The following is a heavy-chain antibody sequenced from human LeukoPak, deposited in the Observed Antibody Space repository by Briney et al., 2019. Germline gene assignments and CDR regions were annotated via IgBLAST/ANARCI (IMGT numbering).Heavy chain of an antibody. CDR2: IYYSGST. D-gene: IGHD1/OR15-1a*01. V-gene: IGHV4-30-4*08. Sequence: PSQTLSLTCTVSGGSISSGDYYWSWIRQPPGKGLEWIVYIYYSGSTYYNPSLKSRVTISVDTSKNQFSLKLSSVTAADTAVYYCARGSGTGTPYYFDYWGQGTLVTVSS. J-gene: IGHJ4*02. CDR1: GGSISSGDYY. CDR3: ARGSGTGTPYYFDY.